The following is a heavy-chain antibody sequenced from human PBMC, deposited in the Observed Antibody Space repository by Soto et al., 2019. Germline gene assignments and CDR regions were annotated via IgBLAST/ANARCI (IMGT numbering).Heavy chain of an antibody. CDR2: IKPDGSDK. CDR1: GSTFSGYW. J-gene: IGHJ4*02. V-gene: IGHV3-7*04. Sequence: EVQLVESGGGLVQPGGSLRLSCAASGSTFSGYWINWIRQAPGKGLEWVANIKPDGSDKYYVDSVKGRFAISRDNAKNSVYLQMNSVRAEDTALYYCTGGGRWGQGTLVTVSS. CDR3: TGGGR.